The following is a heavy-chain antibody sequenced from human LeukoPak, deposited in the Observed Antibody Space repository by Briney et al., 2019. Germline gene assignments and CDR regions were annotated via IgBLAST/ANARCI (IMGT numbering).Heavy chain of an antibody. CDR1: GFIFGSYD. CDR2: VWYDGTNK. D-gene: IGHD3-22*01. V-gene: IGHV3-30*02. J-gene: IGHJ4*02. Sequence: PGGSLTLPCAASGFIFGSYDMHWVRQAPGKGLEWVAFVWYDGTNKYYADSVKGRFTISRDNSKHTLYLQINSLRPEDTAVYYCAKDSSGSYSHFDYWGQGTLVTVSS. CDR3: AKDSSGSYSHFDY.